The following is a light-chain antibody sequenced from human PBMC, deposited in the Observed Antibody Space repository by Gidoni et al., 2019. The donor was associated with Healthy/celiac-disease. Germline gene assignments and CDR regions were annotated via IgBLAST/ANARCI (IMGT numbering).Light chain of an antibody. CDR1: QSLLHSNGYNY. CDR3: MQALQTPLLT. Sequence: DIVMTQSPLSLPVTPGEPASISCRSSQSLLHSNGYNYLDWYLQKPGQSPQLLIYLGSNRASGVPDRFSGSGSGTDFTLKISRVEAEDVGVYYCMQALQTPLLTFXXXTRLEIK. J-gene: IGKJ5*01. V-gene: IGKV2-28*01. CDR2: LGS.